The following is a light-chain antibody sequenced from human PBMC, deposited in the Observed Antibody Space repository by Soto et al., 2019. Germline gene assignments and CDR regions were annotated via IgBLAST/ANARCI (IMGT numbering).Light chain of an antibody. CDR2: GAS. Sequence: EIVMTQSPATLSVSPGERATLSCRASQSISTELAWYHQKPRQPPRLLIYGASTRATGVPARFSGSGSGTDFTLTISGLQSEDFAVYYCQQDDNWPLTFGQGTKLEIK. CDR1: QSISTE. J-gene: IGKJ2*01. CDR3: QQDDNWPLT. V-gene: IGKV3-15*01.